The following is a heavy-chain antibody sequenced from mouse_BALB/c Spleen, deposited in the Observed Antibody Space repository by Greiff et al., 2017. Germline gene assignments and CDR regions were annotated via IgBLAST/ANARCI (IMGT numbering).Heavy chain of an antibody. CDR2: INSNGGST. V-gene: IGHV5-6-3*01. J-gene: IGHJ3*01. Sequence: EVKLMESGGGLVQPGGSLKLSCAASGFTFSSYGMSWVRQTPDKRLELVATINSNGGSTYYPDSVKGRFTISRDNAKNTLYLQMSSLKSEDTAMYYCARGAYGYDGAWFAYGGQGTLVTVSA. D-gene: IGHD2-2*01. CDR3: ARGAYGYDGAWFAY. CDR1: GFTFSSYG.